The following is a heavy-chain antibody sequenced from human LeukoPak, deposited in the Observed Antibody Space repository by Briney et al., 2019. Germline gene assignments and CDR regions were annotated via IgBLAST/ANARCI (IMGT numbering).Heavy chain of an antibody. CDR2: TYYRSKWYN. J-gene: IGHJ5*02. CDR1: GDSVSSNSAA. V-gene: IGHV6-1*01. D-gene: IGHD2-2*01. Sequence: SQTLSLTCAISGDSVSSNSAAWNWIRQSPSRGLEWLGRTYYRSKWYNDYAVSVKSRITINPDTSKNQFSLQLYSVTPEDTAVYYCAREQAYCSSTSCQDWFDPWGQGTLVTVSS. CDR3: AREQAYCSSTSCQDWFDP.